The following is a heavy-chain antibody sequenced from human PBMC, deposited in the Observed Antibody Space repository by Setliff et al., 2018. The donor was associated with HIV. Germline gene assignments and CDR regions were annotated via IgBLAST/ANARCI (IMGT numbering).Heavy chain of an antibody. CDR2: IYHSGNT. D-gene: IGHD3-16*01. J-gene: IGHJ3*02. CDR1: GGSITRTPYY. V-gene: IGHV4-39*07. Sequence: PSETLSLTCTVSGGSITRTPYYWGWIRQPPGKGLEWIASIYHSGNTYYNPSLKSRVTISVDTSKNQFSLRLSSVTAADTAFYYCATFSPRDAFDIWGQGTMVTVSS. CDR3: ATFSPRDAFDI.